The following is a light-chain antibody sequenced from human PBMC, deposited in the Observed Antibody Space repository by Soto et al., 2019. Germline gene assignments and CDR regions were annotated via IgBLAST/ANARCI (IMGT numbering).Light chain of an antibody. Sequence: EILLTQSPGTLSLSPGERATLSCRSSQSVSSSYLAWYQQKPGQAPRLLIYGASSRATGIPDRFSGSGSGTDCTLTISRLEPEDFAVYYCQQYGSSPLTFGQGTKVDIK. CDR1: QSVSSSY. J-gene: IGKJ1*01. CDR3: QQYGSSPLT. CDR2: GAS. V-gene: IGKV3-20*01.